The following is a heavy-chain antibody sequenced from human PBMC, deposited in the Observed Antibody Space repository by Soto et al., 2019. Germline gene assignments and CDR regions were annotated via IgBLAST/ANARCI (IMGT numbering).Heavy chain of an antibody. CDR3: AREGNLEYSSSSSGYYYYYYGMDV. J-gene: IGHJ6*02. V-gene: IGHV5-10-1*01. D-gene: IGHD6-6*01. Sequence: GESLKISCKGSGYSFTSYWISWVRQMPGKGLEWMGRIDPSDSYTNYSPSFQGHVTISADKSISTAYLQWSSLKASDTAMYSCAREGNLEYSSSSSGYYYYYYGMDVWGQGTTVTVSS. CDR1: GYSFTSYW. CDR2: IDPSDSYT.